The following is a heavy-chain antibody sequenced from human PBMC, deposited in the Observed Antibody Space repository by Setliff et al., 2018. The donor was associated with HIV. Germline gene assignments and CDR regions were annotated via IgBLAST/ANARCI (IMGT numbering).Heavy chain of an antibody. J-gene: IGHJ6*02. Sequence: GGSLRLSCEISGFTFSNYGMHWVRQAPGKGLEWVAFIRYDGSDKYYVDSVKGRFTVSRDNAKNSLYLQMDSLRVEDTTVYYCTRKLAPGHGMDVWGQGTTVTVSS. CDR3: TRKLAPGHGMDV. D-gene: IGHD3-3*02. V-gene: IGHV3-30*02. CDR1: GFTFSNYG. CDR2: IRYDGSDK.